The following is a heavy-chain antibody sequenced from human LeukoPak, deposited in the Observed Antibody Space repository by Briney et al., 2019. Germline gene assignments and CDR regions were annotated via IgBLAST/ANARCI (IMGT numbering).Heavy chain of an antibody. CDR3: AKGPGLNWFDP. J-gene: IGHJ5*02. V-gene: IGHV3-23*01. CDR2: ISSGGST. CDR1: GFTFRTYA. D-gene: IGHD3-9*01. Sequence: GGSLRLSCVASGFTFRTYAMSWVRQAPGKGREWVSGISSGGSTSYADSVKGRFTISRDSSKNTLYLQMNSLRAEDTAVYYCAKGPGLNWFDPWGQGTLVTVSS.